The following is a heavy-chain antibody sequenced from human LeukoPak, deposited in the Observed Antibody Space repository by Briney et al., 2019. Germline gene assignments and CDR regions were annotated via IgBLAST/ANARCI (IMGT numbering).Heavy chain of an antibody. Sequence: PGGSLRLSCAASGFTFSDYYMSWIRQAPGKGLEWVSYISSSGSTIYYADSVKGRFTISRDNAKNSLYLQMNSLRAEDTTVYYCAREDCSGGSCYSDPYYHYYGMDVWGQGTTVTVSS. CDR1: GFTFSDYY. V-gene: IGHV3-11*01. CDR2: ISSSGSTI. D-gene: IGHD2-15*01. J-gene: IGHJ6*02. CDR3: AREDCSGGSCYSDPYYHYYGMDV.